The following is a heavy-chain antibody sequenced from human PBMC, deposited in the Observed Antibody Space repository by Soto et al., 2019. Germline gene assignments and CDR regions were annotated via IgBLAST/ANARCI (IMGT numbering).Heavy chain of an antibody. CDR2: INHSGST. V-gene: IGHV4-34*01. D-gene: IGHD2-8*02. CDR1: GGSFSGYY. CDR3: ARDKITGLFDY. Sequence: QVQLQQWGAGLLKPSETLSLTCAVYGGSFSGYYWTWIRQPPGTGLEWIGEINHSGSTNYNPSLKSRVTISVETSKIQFSLKLTSVTAADTAVYYFARDKITGLFDYWGQGTLVTVYS. J-gene: IGHJ4*02.